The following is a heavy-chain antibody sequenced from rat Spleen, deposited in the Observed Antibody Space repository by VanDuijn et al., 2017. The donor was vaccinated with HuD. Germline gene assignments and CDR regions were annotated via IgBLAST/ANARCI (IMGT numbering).Heavy chain of an antibody. J-gene: IGHJ2*01. D-gene: IGHD1-10*01. CDR2: ISYEGSST. Sequence: EVQLVESGGGLVQPGRSLKLSCAASGFTFSDYYMAWVRQAPKKGLEWVASISYEGSSTYYGDSVKGRFTISRDNAKSTLYLQMNSLRSEDTATYYCARRGNNYGYYFDYWGQGVMVTVSS. CDR3: ARRGNNYGYYFDY. V-gene: IGHV5-22*01. CDR1: GFTFSDYY.